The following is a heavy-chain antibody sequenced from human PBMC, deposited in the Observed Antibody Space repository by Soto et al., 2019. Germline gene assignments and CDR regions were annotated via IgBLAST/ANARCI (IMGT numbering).Heavy chain of an antibody. D-gene: IGHD6-19*01. CDR2: ISTSGGRT. CDR3: AKFPLGPIAVAGISY. CDR1: GITFSNYA. J-gene: IGHJ4*02. Sequence: GSLTLSCTASGITFSNYAISLVRQAPRRGLEWVSSISTSGGRTYYADSVKGRFTISRDNSKNTLYLQMNSLRAEDTAVYYCAKFPLGPIAVAGISYWSQGTLVTVSS. V-gene: IGHV3-23*01.